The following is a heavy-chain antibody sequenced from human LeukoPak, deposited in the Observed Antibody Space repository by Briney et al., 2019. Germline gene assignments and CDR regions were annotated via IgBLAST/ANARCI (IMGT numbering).Heavy chain of an antibody. V-gene: IGHV3-43D*03. CDR1: GFTFDDYA. J-gene: IGHJ4*02. CDR3: AKDKYSYGYGGLDY. Sequence: GGSLRLSCAASGFTFDDYAMHWVRQAPGKGLEWVSLISWDGGSTYYADSVKGRFTISRDNSKNSLYLQMNSLRAEDTALYYCAKDKYSYGYGGLDYWGQGTLVTVSS. D-gene: IGHD5-18*01. CDR2: ISWDGGST.